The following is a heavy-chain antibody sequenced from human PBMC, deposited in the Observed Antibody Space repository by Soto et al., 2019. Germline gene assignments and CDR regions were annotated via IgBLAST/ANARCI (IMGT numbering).Heavy chain of an antibody. J-gene: IGHJ4*02. CDR1: GFTFSTYA. CDR3: AKDSTSVTYRDYFDY. CDR2: ITGSGGST. D-gene: IGHD4-4*01. Sequence: GGSLRLSCAASGFTFSTYAMSWVRQAPGKGLEWVSAITGSGGSTYYADSVKGRFTISRDNSKNTLYLQMNSLRAEDTAVYYCAKDSTSVTYRDYFDYWGQGTLVTVSS. V-gene: IGHV3-23*01.